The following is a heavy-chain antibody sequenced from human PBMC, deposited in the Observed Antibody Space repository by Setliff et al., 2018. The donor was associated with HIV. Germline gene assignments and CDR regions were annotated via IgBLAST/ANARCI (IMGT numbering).Heavy chain of an antibody. Sequence: SLRLSCAASGFAFSGHQMSWVRQAPGKGLEWVAKIKQGGSDKYYVDSVKGRFTISRDNAKNSLYLQMNSLRVEDTAVYHCARDYLYYNLYNGSPVYGMDVWGQGTTVTVSS. CDR2: IKQGGSDK. CDR3: ARDYLYYNLYNGSPVYGMDV. V-gene: IGHV3-7*01. CDR1: GFAFSGHQ. J-gene: IGHJ6*02. D-gene: IGHD3-3*01.